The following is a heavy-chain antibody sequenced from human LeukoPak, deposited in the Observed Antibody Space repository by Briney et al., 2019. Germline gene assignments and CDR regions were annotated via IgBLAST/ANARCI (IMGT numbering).Heavy chain of an antibody. V-gene: IGHV3-23*01. CDR3: ARDFPRAIYCNNTICSPGFDY. Sequence: GGSLRLSCAASGFTFSSYAMSWVRQAPGKGLKWVSTISGGGGSTYYADSVKGRFTISRDNSKNTLYLQMNSLRAEDTAVYYCARDFPRAIYCNNTICSPGFDYWGQGTLVTVSS. J-gene: IGHJ4*02. CDR2: ISGGGGST. CDR1: GFTFSSYA. D-gene: IGHD2-2*01.